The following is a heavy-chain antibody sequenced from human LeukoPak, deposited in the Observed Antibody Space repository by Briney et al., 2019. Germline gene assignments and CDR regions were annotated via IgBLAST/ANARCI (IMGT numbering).Heavy chain of an antibody. V-gene: IGHV3-30*18. J-gene: IGHJ4*02. CDR2: ISYDGNNK. Sequence: GRSLRLSCAASGFTFSSYGMHGVRQAPGKGLEWVAVISYDGNNKYYADSVKGRFTISRDNPKNTLYLQMNSLRPEDTAVYYCAKDRETWIQSLYFDYWGQGTLVTVSS. D-gene: IGHD5-18*01. CDR1: GFTFSSYG. CDR3: AKDRETWIQSLYFDY.